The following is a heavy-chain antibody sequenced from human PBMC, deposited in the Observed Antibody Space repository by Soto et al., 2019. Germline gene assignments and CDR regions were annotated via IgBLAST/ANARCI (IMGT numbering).Heavy chain of an antibody. CDR1: GYTFTSYY. J-gene: IGHJ6*02. Sequence: GASVKVSCKASGYTFTSYYMHWVRQAPGQRLEWMGWINAGNGNTKYSQKFQGRVTITRDNAKNSLYLQMNSLRAEDTDVYYCARVGHPSDVWGQGTTVTVSS. CDR2: INAGNGNT. CDR3: ARVGHPSDV. V-gene: IGHV1-3*01.